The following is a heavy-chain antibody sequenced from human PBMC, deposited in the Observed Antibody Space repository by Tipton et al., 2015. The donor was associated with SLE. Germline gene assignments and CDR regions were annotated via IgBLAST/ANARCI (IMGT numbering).Heavy chain of an antibody. D-gene: IGHD7-27*01. CDR3: ARDGPTWGYYYYMDV. Sequence: TLSLTCAVYGGSFDYAWSWIRQPPGKGLEWIGEIHHSAGAKYSPSLESRVTISIDTSKTQFSLRLSSVTAADTAVYYCARDGPTWGYYYYMDVWGKGTTVTVSS. CDR2: IHHSAGA. CDR1: GGSFDYA. J-gene: IGHJ6*03. V-gene: IGHV4-34*01.